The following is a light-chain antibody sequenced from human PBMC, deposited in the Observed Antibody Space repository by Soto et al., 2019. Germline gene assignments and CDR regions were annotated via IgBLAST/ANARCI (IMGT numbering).Light chain of an antibody. CDR1: SSDVGKYNL. J-gene: IGLJ1*01. V-gene: IGLV2-23*02. Sequence: QSVLIQPASVSGSPGQSITISCTGTSSDVGKYNLVSWYQQHPGKAPELIIYEVSKRPSGVSDRFYGSKSGGTASLTVSGLQAEDEADYYCCSYAGSSFYVFGRGTKVTVL. CDR3: CSYAGSSFYV. CDR2: EVS.